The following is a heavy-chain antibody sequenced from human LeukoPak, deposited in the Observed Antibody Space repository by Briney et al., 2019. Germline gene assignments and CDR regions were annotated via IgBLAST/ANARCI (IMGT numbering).Heavy chain of an antibody. CDR1: GFTFSHHG. Sequence: GGSLRLSCAASGFTFSHHGMHWVRQAPGKGLEWVAFIRNDGSNHYYADSVKGRFTISRYNAKNSLYLQLNSLRAEDTAVYLCASEGDSSTWRFDHWGQGTLVTVSS. CDR2: IRNDGSNH. V-gene: IGHV3-30*02. D-gene: IGHD6-13*01. CDR3: ASEGDSSTWRFDH. J-gene: IGHJ4*02.